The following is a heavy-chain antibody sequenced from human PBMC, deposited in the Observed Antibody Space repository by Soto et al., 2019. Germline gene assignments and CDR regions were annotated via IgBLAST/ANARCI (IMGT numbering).Heavy chain of an antibody. J-gene: IGHJ6*02. D-gene: IGHD3-10*01. CDR2: VSPPFRTS. Sequence: QVQLVQSGAEVKKPGSWGKGSCKPSGAPLKINGSGGRRQAPGQGLEWMGGVSPPFRTSNYARKFQGRISITADASTGTVNMELSSLTSEDTAQYYCARVLYYGSGSYSPYGMDVWGQGTTVTVSS. V-gene: IGHV1-69*01. CDR1: GAPLKING. CDR3: ARVLYYGSGSYSPYGMDV.